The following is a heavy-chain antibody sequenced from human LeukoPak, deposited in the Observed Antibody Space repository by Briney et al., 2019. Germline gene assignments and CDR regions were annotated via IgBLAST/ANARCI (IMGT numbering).Heavy chain of an antibody. CDR3: ARDSAAAGLDY. D-gene: IGHD6-13*01. V-gene: IGHV1-2*02. Sequence: GASVKVSCTASGYTFTGYYMHWVRQAPGQGLEWMGWINTNSGGTNYAQKFQGRVTMTRDTSISTAYMEPSRLRSDDTAVYYCARDSAAAGLDYWGQGTLVTVSS. CDR1: GYTFTGYY. CDR2: INTNSGGT. J-gene: IGHJ4*02.